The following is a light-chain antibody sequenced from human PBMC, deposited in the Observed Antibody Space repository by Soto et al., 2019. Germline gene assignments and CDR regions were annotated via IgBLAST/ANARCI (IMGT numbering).Light chain of an antibody. J-gene: IGKJ4*01. CDR2: LAS. V-gene: IGKV3-20*01. Sequence: EIVLTQSPGTLSLSPGERATLSCRASQYVTGSYLAWYQQKPGQAPRLLIYLASSRATGIPDRFSGSGSGTDFTLTISRLEPEDFAVYYCQQYGSSPLTFGGGTKVEIK. CDR1: QYVTGSY. CDR3: QQYGSSPLT.